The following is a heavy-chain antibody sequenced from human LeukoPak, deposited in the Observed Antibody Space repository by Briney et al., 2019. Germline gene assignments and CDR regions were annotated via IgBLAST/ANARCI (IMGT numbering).Heavy chain of an antibody. D-gene: IGHD2-21*01. Sequence: SETLSLTCTVSGGSISSGSYYWSWIRQPAGKGLEWIGRISASKSTNFNPSLRGRITVSSDTSKNQFSLTLRSVTAADTAVYYCAREHIMVVLGVGDYYYTDVWGKGTKVTVSS. V-gene: IGHV4-61*02. CDR1: GGSISSGSYY. CDR3: AREHIMVVLGVGDYYYTDV. CDR2: ISASKST. J-gene: IGHJ6*03.